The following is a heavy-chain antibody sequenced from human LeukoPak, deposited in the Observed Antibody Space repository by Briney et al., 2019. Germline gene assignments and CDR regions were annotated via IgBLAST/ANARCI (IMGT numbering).Heavy chain of an antibody. V-gene: IGHV4-30-4*08. CDR2: IYYTGTT. Sequence: KPSQTLSLTCTVSGGSTSSGDYYWSWIRQPPGKGLEWIGYIYYTGTTYYSPSLKSRVTISVDTSKNQFSLKLSSVTAADTAVYYCATDVAVAGTGAFDIWGQGTMVTVSS. CDR1: GGSTSSGDYY. CDR3: ATDVAVAGTGAFDI. D-gene: IGHD6-19*01. J-gene: IGHJ3*02.